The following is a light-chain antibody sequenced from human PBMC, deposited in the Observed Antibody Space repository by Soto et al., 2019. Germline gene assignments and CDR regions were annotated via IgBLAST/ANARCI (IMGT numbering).Light chain of an antibody. V-gene: IGLV6-57*04. J-gene: IGLJ2*01. CDR3: QSYDSSTVV. CDR1: SGSIASNY. Sequence: NFMLTQPHSVSESPGKTVTISCTRSSGSIASNYVQWYQQRPGSAPTPVIYEDKQRPSGVPDRFSGSTDGSSNSASLTISGLQTEDEGDYYGQSYDSSTVVFGGGTKLTVL. CDR2: EDK.